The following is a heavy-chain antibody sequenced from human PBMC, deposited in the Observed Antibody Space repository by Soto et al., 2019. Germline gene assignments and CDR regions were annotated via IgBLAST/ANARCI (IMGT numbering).Heavy chain of an antibody. J-gene: IGHJ6*03. CDR3: ARTGGGTIFGVVIPYYYYYMDV. CDR2: ISAYNGNT. CDR1: GYTFTSYG. Sequence: ASGKVSCKASGYTFTSYGISWVRQAPRQGLEWMGWISAYNGNTNYAQKLQGRVTMTTDTSTSTAYMELRSLRSDDTAVYYCARTGGGTIFGVVIPYYYYYMDVWGKGTTVTVSS. D-gene: IGHD3-3*01. V-gene: IGHV1-18*01.